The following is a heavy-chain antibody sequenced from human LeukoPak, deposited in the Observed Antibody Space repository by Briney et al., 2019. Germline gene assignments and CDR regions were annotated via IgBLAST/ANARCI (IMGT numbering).Heavy chain of an antibody. D-gene: IGHD3-22*01. Sequence: SETLSLTCSVSGDSVSRSDSYWVWIRQPPGKGLEWIGTIYYSGRTYYSPSLKSRVTMSVDPSNNQFSLNLRSVTAADTAVYYCARRRYYDGSGYLEWGQGTLLSVSS. CDR1: GDSVSRSDSY. CDR3: ARRRYYDGSGYLE. V-gene: IGHV4-39*01. CDR2: IYYSGRT. J-gene: IGHJ1*01.